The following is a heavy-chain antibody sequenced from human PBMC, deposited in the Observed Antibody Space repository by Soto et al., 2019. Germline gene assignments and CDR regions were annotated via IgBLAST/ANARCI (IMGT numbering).Heavy chain of an antibody. CDR2: IYYSGST. D-gene: IGHD3-3*01. Sequence: SETLSLTCTVAGGSISSYYWSWIRQPPGKGLEWIGYIYYSGSTNYNPSLKSRVTISVDTSKNQFSLKLSSVTAADTAVYYCARALRSDFWSGLTYGCYYYYYYMDVWGKGTTVTVSS. V-gene: IGHV4-59*01. J-gene: IGHJ6*03. CDR1: GGSISSYY. CDR3: ARALRSDFWSGLTYGCYYYYYYMDV.